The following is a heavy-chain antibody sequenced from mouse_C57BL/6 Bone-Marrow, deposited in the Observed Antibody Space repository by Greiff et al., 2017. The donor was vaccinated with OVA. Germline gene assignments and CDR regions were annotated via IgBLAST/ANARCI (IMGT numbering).Heavy chain of an antibody. Sequence: EVQRVESGGGLVQPGESLKLSCESNEYEFPSPDMSWVRKTPEKRLELVAAINSDGGSTYYPDTMERRFIISRDNTKKTLYLQMSSLRSEDTAVYYWARHSAGYGLAYWGQGTLVTVSA. CDR2: INSDGGST. V-gene: IGHV5-2*01. CDR3: ARHSAGYGLAY. D-gene: IGHD3-2*02. J-gene: IGHJ3*01. CDR1: EYEFPSPD.